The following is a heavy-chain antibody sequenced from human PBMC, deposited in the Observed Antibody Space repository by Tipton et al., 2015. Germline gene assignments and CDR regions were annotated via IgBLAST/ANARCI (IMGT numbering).Heavy chain of an antibody. CDR1: GYTFDNHW. D-gene: IGHD5-24*01. CDR2: IYPGASDS. J-gene: IGHJ5*02. V-gene: IGHV5-51*01. Sequence: QLVQSGAEVKEPGEFLKISCKAYGYTFDNHWIGWVRQMPGRGLEWVGIIYPGASDSRYSPSFEGQVSISVDTSIRTVYLQWTSLKASDTAMYYCASVVGTGYNSGGFDPWGQGTLVTVSS. CDR3: ASVVGTGYNSGGFDP.